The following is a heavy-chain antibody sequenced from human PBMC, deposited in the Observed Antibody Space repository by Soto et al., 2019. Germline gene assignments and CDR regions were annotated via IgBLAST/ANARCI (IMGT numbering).Heavy chain of an antibody. CDR3: AKGQRYYYMDV. V-gene: IGHV3-74*01. CDR2: ISADGSST. J-gene: IGHJ6*03. Sequence: EVQLVESGGGLVQPGGSLRLSCAASGLTFSSYWMHWVRQAPGKGLMWVSRISADGSSTTHADSVEGRFTISRDNAKDTLYRQMNSLRADDTAVYYCAKGQRYYYMDVWGEGTTVTVSS. CDR1: GLTFSSYW.